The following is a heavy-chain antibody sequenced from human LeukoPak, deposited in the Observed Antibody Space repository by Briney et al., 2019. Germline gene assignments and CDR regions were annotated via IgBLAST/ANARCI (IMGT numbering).Heavy chain of an antibody. J-gene: IGHJ4*02. CDR1: GFTFSSYA. V-gene: IGHV3-30-3*01. D-gene: IGHD4-17*01. Sequence: GGSLRLSCAASGFTFSSYAMHWVRQAPGKGLEWVAVISYDGSNKYYADSVKGRFTISRDNSKNTLYLQMNSLRAEDTAVYYCAREESGAFIFDYWGRGTLVTVSS. CDR2: ISYDGSNK. CDR3: AREESGAFIFDY.